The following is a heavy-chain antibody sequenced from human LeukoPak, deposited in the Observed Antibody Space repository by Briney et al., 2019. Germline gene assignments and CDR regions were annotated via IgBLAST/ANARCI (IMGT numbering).Heavy chain of an antibody. J-gene: IGHJ6*02. CDR3: ARDSAFGEYVMDV. CDR2: IYYTGST. V-gene: IGHV4-31*03. Sequence: SETLSLTCTVSGGSIISGGYYWSWIRQHPGKGLEWIGCIYYTGSTYYNPSLKSRLIISVDTSKNQFSLKLNSVTAADMAVYYCARDSAFGEYVMDVWGQGTTVTVSS. D-gene: IGHD3-10*01. CDR1: GGSIISGGYY.